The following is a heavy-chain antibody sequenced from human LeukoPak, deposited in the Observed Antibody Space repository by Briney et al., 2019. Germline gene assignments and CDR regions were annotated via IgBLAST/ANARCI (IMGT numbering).Heavy chain of an antibody. D-gene: IGHD2-15*01. Sequence: SETLSLTCTVSGGSISSYYWSWIRQPAGKGLEWIGRIYTSGSTNYNPSLKSRVTMSVDTSKNQFSLKLSSVTAADTAVYYCARDSIAYCSGGSCYGGYFQHWGQGTLVTVSS. V-gene: IGHV4-4*07. CDR2: IYTSGST. CDR3: ARDSIAYCSGGSCYGGYFQH. CDR1: GGSISSYY. J-gene: IGHJ1*01.